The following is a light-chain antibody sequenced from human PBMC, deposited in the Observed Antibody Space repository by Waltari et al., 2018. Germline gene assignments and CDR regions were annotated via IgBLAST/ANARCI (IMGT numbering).Light chain of an antibody. CDR2: CNT. Sequence: QSVLTQPPSVSGAPGQRVTISFTGSSSNIGAGNDVHWYQQLPGTAPKLLIYCNTDRPSGVPDRFSGSKSGTAASLAITGLRAEDEGDYYCQSFDSNLNGGVLFGGGTKLTVL. CDR3: QSFDSNLNGGVL. J-gene: IGLJ2*01. CDR1: SSNIGAGND. V-gene: IGLV1-40*01.